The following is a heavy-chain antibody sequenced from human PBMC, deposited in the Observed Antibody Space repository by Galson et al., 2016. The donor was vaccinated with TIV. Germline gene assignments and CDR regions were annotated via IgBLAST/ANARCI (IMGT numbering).Heavy chain of an antibody. V-gene: IGHV1-69*05. D-gene: IGHD3-16*01. Sequence: SVKVSCKASGVIFSSNAFNWVRQAPGHGLEWVGGISPLFGTTNYAQRFQGRVTFTTDASKTTAYMELTSLTSEDTAVYYCARSDKYYVERAGFDYWSQGTLVTVSS. CDR1: GVIFSSNA. CDR2: ISPLFGTT. CDR3: ARSDKYYVERAGFDY. J-gene: IGHJ4*02.